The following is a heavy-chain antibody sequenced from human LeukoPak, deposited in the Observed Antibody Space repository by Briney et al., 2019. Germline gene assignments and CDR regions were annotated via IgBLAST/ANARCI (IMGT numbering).Heavy chain of an antibody. Sequence: SETLSLTCTVPGSSINNNFWTWIRQPPGKGLEWIGYIYSSGSANYNPSIKSRVIISGDTSKNQISLKLTSVTAADTAVYFCARHRGYYDTWGRGTLVTVSS. CDR2: IYSSGSA. V-gene: IGHV4-59*08. CDR3: ARHRGYYDT. D-gene: IGHD3-16*01. CDR1: GSSINNNF. J-gene: IGHJ4*01.